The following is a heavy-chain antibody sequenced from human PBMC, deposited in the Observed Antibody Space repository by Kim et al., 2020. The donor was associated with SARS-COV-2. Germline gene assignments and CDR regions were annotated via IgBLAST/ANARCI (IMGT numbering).Heavy chain of an antibody. CDR2: IYSGGSST. Sequence: GGSLRLSCAASGFTFSSYAMSWVRQAPGKGLEWVSVIYSGGSSTYYADSVKGRFTISRDNSKNTLYLQMNSLRAEDTAVYYCAKDLGVVGWGQGTLVTVSS. V-gene: IGHV3-23*03. D-gene: IGHD2-2*01. J-gene: IGHJ4*02. CDR1: GFTFSSYA. CDR3: AKDLGVVG.